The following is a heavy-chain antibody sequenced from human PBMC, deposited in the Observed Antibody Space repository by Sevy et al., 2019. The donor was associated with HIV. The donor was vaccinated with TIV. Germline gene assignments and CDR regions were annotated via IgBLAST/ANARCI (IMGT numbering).Heavy chain of an antibody. Sequence: GGSLRLSCAASGLSFSGAWMNWVRQAPGKGLEWVGRIKAKIHCGTTDYAAPVKGRFTISRDDSKNTLYLQMNSLNIDDTAVYYCTTAHLELADIDHWGQGTLVTVSS. J-gene: IGHJ4*02. V-gene: IGHV3-15*01. CDR3: TTAHLELADIDH. CDR1: GLSFSGAW. CDR2: IKAKIHCGTT.